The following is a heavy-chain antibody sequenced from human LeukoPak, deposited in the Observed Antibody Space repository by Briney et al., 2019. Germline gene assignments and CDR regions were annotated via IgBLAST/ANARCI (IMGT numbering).Heavy chain of an antibody. CDR2: IYYSGST. CDR3: ARGFGYDYYYYMDV. J-gene: IGHJ6*03. CDR1: GCSISSYY. V-gene: IGHV4-59*01. D-gene: IGHD3-10*01. Sequence: SETLSLTCTVSGCSISSYYWSWVRQPPGKGLEWIGYIYYSGSTNYNPSLKSRVTISVDTSKNQFSLKLSSVTAADTAVYYCARGFGYDYYYYMDVWGKGTTVTISS.